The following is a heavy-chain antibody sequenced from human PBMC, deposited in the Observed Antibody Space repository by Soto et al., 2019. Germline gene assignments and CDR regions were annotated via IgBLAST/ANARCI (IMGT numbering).Heavy chain of an antibody. Sequence: EVQLLESGGGLVQPGGSLRLSCAASGFTFSSYAMNWDRPTTGKGLEWVSAISGNAISTYYPESVKGRFTISRDNSQNTLYLQMNSLRAEDTALYYCAKVVGLYYFDFWGQGTLVTVSS. CDR3: AKVVGLYYFDF. V-gene: IGHV3-23*01. J-gene: IGHJ4*02. D-gene: IGHD2-15*01. CDR2: ISGNAIST. CDR1: GFTFSSYA.